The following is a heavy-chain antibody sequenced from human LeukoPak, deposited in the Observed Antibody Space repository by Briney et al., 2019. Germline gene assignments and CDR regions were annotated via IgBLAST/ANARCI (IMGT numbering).Heavy chain of an antibody. J-gene: IGHJ4*02. CDR1: GYTFTHYT. CDR3: ARSGYSSGYVAYFDY. D-gene: IGHD5-18*01. V-gene: IGHV1-3*01. CDR2: INGGNGNT. Sequence: GASVKVSCKASGYTFTHYTMHWVRQAPGHRLEWMGWINGGNGNTKYSQNFQGRVTITMDTSANTAYMDLSSLSSKDTAVYYCARSGYSSGYVAYFDYWGQGTLVTVSS.